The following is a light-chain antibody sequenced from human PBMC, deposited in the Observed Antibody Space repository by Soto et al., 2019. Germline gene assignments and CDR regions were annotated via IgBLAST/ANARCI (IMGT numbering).Light chain of an antibody. Sequence: EIVLTQSPASLSLSPGERATLSCRTSQTVSSNYLAWYQQKPGQAPRLLIYGASSRATGIPDRFSGSGSGTDFTLTISRLEPEDFAVYYCQQYGRSPRTFGQGTKVDIK. CDR1: QTVSSNY. J-gene: IGKJ1*01. CDR3: QQYGRSPRT. CDR2: GAS. V-gene: IGKV3-20*01.